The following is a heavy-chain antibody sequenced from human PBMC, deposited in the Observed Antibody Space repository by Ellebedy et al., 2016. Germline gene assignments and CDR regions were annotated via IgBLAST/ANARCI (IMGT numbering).Heavy chain of an antibody. V-gene: IGHV1-18*04. CDR1: GYSFTSYG. Sequence: ASVKVSCKASGYSFTSYGITWVRQGPGQGLEWMGWINTQNGNTYYAQKFQGRVTFITDTSTRTAYMELRSLRSDDTAMYYCARRGWDFWSGYLGYWGQGTLVTVSP. J-gene: IGHJ4*02. CDR2: INTQNGNT. CDR3: ARRGWDFWSGYLGY. D-gene: IGHD3-3*01.